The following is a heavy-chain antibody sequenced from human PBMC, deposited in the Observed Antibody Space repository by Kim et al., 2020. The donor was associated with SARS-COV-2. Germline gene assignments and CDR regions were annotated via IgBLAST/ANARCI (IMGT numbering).Heavy chain of an antibody. D-gene: IGHD2-8*01. CDR2: IYYSGST. Sequence: SETLSLTCTVSGGSISSGGYYWSWIRQHPGKGLEWIGYIYYSGSTYYNPSLKSRVTISVDTSKNQFSLKLSSVTAADTAVYYCARARGDIVLMVYAMGAFDIWGQGTMVTVSS. J-gene: IGHJ3*02. CDR1: GGSISSGGYY. CDR3: ARARGDIVLMVYAMGAFDI. V-gene: IGHV4-31*03.